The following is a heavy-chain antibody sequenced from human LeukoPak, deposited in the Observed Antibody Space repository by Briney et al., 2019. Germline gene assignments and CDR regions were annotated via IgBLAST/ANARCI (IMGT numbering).Heavy chain of an antibody. J-gene: IGHJ6*03. D-gene: IGHD3-9*01. Sequence: GGSLRLSCAASGFIFGSYWMNWVRPAPGKGLEWVANIKQEGSEKYYVDSVKGRFTISRDNAKNSLYLQMNSLRAEDTAVYYCAKVGYDILTGYYYYYMDVWGKGTTVTVSS. CDR1: GFIFGSYW. CDR3: AKVGYDILTGYYYYYMDV. CDR2: IKQEGSEK. V-gene: IGHV3-7*01.